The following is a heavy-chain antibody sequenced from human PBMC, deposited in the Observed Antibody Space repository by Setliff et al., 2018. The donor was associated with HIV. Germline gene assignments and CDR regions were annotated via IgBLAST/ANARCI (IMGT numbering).Heavy chain of an antibody. J-gene: IGHJ4*02. Sequence: GASVKVSCKASGGTFSSHAISWVRQAPGQGLEWMGGIIPMFGTANYAQKFQARVTITADESTSTAYMELRSLRSDDTAIYYCARGKYNSGWFMMFDYWGQGTLVTVSS. CDR2: IIPMFGTA. V-gene: IGHV1-69*13. CDR3: ARGKYNSGWFMMFDY. D-gene: IGHD6-19*01. CDR1: GGTFSSHA.